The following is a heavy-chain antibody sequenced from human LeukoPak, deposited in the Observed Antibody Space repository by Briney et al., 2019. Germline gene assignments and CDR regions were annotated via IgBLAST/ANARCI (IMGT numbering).Heavy chain of an antibody. CDR1: GFTFSSYA. J-gene: IGHJ4*02. D-gene: IGHD2-2*01. CDR3: ARRGIVVVPAAILGFDY. Sequence: GGSLRLSCGASGFTFSSYAMHWVRQAPGKGLEWVAVISYDGSNKYYADSVKGRFTISRDNSKNTLYLQMNSLRAEDTAVYYCARRGIVVVPAAILGFDYWGQGTLVTVSS. CDR2: ISYDGSNK. V-gene: IGHV3-30*04.